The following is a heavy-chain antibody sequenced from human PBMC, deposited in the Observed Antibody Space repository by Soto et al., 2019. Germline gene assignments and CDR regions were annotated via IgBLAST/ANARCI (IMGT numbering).Heavy chain of an antibody. V-gene: IGHV5-51*01. J-gene: IGHJ3*02. D-gene: IGHD3-10*01. Sequence: GESLKISCKDSGYSFTSYWIGWVRQMPGKGLEWMGIIYPGDSDTRYSPSFQGQVTIPADKSISTAYLQWSSLKASDTAMYYCATLWFGELLNDAFDIWGQGTMVTVSS. CDR2: IYPGDSDT. CDR3: ATLWFGELLNDAFDI. CDR1: GYSFTSYW.